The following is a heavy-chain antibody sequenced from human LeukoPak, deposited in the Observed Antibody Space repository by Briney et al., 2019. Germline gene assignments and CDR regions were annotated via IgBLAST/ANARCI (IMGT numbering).Heavy chain of an antibody. V-gene: IGHV4-34*01. Sequence: SETLSLTCAVYGGSFSGYYWSWIRQPPGKGLEWIGEINHSGSTNYNPSLKSRVTISVDTSKNQFSLKLSSVTAADTAVYYCARYCSGGSCYSGYGTDVWGKGTTVTVSS. CDR3: ARYCSGGSCYSGYGTDV. CDR1: GGSFSGYY. D-gene: IGHD2-15*01. J-gene: IGHJ6*04. CDR2: INHSGST.